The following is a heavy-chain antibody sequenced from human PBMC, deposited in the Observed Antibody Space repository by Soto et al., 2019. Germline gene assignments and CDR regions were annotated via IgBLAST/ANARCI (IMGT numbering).Heavy chain of an antibody. J-gene: IGHJ6*02. CDR3: ARRAQGGSSSARYYYYYGMDV. Sequence: GESLKISCKGSGYSFTSYWISWVRQMPGKGLEWMGRIDPSDSYTNYSPSFQGHVTISADKSIRTAYLQWSSLKASDTAMYYCARRAQGGSSSARYYYYYGMDVWAQGTTVTVCS. V-gene: IGHV5-10-1*01. CDR2: IDPSDSYT. CDR1: GYSFTSYW. D-gene: IGHD6-6*01.